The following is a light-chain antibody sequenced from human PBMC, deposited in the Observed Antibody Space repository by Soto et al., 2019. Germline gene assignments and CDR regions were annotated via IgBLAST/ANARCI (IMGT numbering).Light chain of an antibody. CDR2: GNN. CDR3: AAWDGSLNNVL. J-gene: IGLJ2*01. Sequence: QSVLTQPPSASGTPGQMVTISCSGSGSSIGTNTVNWYRQLPGTAPKLLIYGNNQRPSGVPDRFSGSKSGTSASLAISGLQSEDEAEYYCAAWDGSLNNVLFGGGTKLTVL. V-gene: IGLV1-44*01. CDR1: GSSIGTNT.